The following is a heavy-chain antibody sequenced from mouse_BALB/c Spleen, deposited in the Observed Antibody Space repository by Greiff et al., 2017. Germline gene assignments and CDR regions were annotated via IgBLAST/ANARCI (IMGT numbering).Heavy chain of an antibody. V-gene: IGHV1-77*01. CDR1: GYTFTDYY. CDR2: IYPGSGNT. J-gene: IGHJ1*01. CDR3: ASLPYWYFDV. D-gene: IGHD5-5*01. Sequence: VQLQQSGAELARPGASVKLSCKASGYTFTDYYINWVKQRTGQGLEWIGEIYPGSGNTYYNEKFKGKATLTADKSSSTAYMQLSSLTSEDSAVYFCASLPYWYFDVWGAGTTVTVSS.